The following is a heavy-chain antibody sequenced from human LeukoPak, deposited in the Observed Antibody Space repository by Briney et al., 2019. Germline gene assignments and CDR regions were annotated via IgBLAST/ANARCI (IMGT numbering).Heavy chain of an antibody. Sequence: GGSLRLSCAASGFSFITYGMHWVRQAPGKGLEWVAFIRSDGVSKYYADSVKGRFTISRDNSKSTLYLQMNSLRAEDTAVYYCNGDYDYWGQGTLVTVSS. D-gene: IGHD4-17*01. CDR1: GFSFITYG. CDR2: IRSDGVSK. CDR3: NGDYDY. J-gene: IGHJ4*02. V-gene: IGHV3-30*02.